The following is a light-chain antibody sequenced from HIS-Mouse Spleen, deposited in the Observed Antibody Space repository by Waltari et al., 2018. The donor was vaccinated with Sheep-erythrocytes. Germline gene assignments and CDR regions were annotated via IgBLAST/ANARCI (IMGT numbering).Light chain of an antibody. J-gene: IGKJ4*01. CDR2: WAA. CDR1: QSVLYSSNNKNY. CDR3: QQYYSTLT. V-gene: IGKV4-1*01. Sequence: DIVMTQSPDSLAVSLGERATINYKSSQSVLYSSNNKNYLAWYQQKPGQPHKLLIYWAATRESGVPDRFSGSGSGTDFTLTISSLQAEDVAVYYCQQYYSTLTFGGGTKVEIK.